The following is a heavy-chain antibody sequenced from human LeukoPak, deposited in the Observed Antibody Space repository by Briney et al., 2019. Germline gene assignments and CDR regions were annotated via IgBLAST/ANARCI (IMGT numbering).Heavy chain of an antibody. J-gene: IGHJ2*01. CDR2: ISWNSGSI. CDR1: GFTFDDYA. CDR3: AKDHPGYWYFDL. Sequence: GGSLRLSCAASGFTFDDYAMHWVRQAPGKGLEWVSGISWNSGSIGYADSVKGRFTISRDNAKNSLYLQMNSLRAEDTALYYCAKDHPGYWYFDLWGRGTLVTVSS. V-gene: IGHV3-9*01.